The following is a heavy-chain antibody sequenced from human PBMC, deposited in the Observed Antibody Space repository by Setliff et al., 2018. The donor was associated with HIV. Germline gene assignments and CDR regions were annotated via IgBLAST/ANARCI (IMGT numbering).Heavy chain of an antibody. D-gene: IGHD2-2*02. J-gene: IGHJ3*02. V-gene: IGHV1-46*01. Sequence: WIRLPPGKGLEWMGMVYPSDGSTSYAQKFQGRVTMTRDTSTSTLYMELNSLTSEDTAVYYCARDNTAFDIWGQGTMVTVSS. CDR3: ARDNTAFDI. CDR2: VYPSDGST.